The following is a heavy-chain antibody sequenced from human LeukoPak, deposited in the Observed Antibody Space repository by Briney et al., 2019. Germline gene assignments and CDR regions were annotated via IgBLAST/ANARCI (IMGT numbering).Heavy chain of an antibody. CDR1: GFTFSNYG. CDR2: IRCDGRNK. Sequence: GGPLRLSCAASGFTFSNYGMHWVPQAQGKGWGGVAFIRCDGRNKYYADSVKGRFTISRDNSKNTLYLQMNSLRIEDTAVYYCAKGGKYDILTGFPRSRLLGDYWGQGTLVTVSS. D-gene: IGHD3-9*01. J-gene: IGHJ4*02. V-gene: IGHV3-30*02. CDR3: AKGGKYDILTGFPRSRLLGDY.